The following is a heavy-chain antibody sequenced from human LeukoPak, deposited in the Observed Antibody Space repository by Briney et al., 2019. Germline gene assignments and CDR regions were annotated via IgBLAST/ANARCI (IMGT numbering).Heavy chain of an antibody. CDR3: AREETYGSGSYGPWRALDY. D-gene: IGHD3-10*01. V-gene: IGHV3-7*03. CDR1: GFTFSSYW. CDR2: IKQDGSEK. J-gene: IGHJ4*02. Sequence: GSLRLSCAASGFTFSSYWMSWVRQAPGKGLEWVANIKQDGSEKYYVDSVKGRFTISRDNAKNSLYLQMNSLRAEDTAVYYCAREETYGSGSYGPWRALDYWGQGTLVTVSS.